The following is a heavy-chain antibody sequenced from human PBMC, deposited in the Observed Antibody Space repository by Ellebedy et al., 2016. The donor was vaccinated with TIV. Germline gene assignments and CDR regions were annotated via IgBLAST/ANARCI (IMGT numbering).Heavy chain of an antibody. Sequence: SETLSLTCAVYGGSFSGYYWSWIRQPPGKGLEWIGEINHSGSTNYNPSLKSRVTISVDTSKNQFSLKLSSVTAADTAVYYCATGPAGGLPPYYWGQGTLVTVSS. V-gene: IGHV4-34*01. CDR2: INHSGST. J-gene: IGHJ4*02. D-gene: IGHD2-21*02. CDR1: GGSFSGYY. CDR3: ATGPAGGLPPYY.